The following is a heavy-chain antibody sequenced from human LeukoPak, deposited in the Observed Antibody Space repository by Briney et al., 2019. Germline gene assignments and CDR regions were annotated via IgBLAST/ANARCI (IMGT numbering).Heavy chain of an antibody. CDR2: INHSGST. Sequence: SETLSLTCAVYGGSFSGYYWSWIRQPPGKGLEWIGEINHSGSTNYNPSLKSRVTISVDTSKNQFSLKLSSVTAADTAVYYCARPYYPKRDAFDIWGQGTMVTVSS. J-gene: IGHJ3*02. V-gene: IGHV4-34*01. D-gene: IGHD3-10*01. CDR1: GGSFSGYY. CDR3: ARPYYPKRDAFDI.